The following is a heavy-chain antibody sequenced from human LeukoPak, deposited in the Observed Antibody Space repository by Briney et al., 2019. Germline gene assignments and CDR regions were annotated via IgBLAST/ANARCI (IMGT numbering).Heavy chain of an antibody. CDR2: IYYSGST. D-gene: IGHD7-27*01. V-gene: IGHV4-59*01. CDR3: ARDRTGDDAFDI. J-gene: IGHJ3*02. Sequence: LEWIGYIYYSGSTNYNPSLKSRVTISVDTSKNQFSLKLSSVTAADTAVYYCARDRTGDDAFDIWGQGTMVTVSS.